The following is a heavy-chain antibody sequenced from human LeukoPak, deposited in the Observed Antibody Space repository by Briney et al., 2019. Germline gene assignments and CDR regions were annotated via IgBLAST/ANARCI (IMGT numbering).Heavy chain of an antibody. Sequence: SETLSLTCTVSGGSISSYYWSWIRQPAGKGLEWIGRIYTSGSTNYNPSLKSRVTMSVDTSKNQFSLKLSSVTAADTAVYYCARSIVVVPAAPGGYYYYMDVWGKGTTVTVSS. D-gene: IGHD2-2*01. CDR2: IYTSGST. CDR1: GGSISSYY. V-gene: IGHV4-4*07. J-gene: IGHJ6*03. CDR3: ARSIVVVPAAPGGYYYYMDV.